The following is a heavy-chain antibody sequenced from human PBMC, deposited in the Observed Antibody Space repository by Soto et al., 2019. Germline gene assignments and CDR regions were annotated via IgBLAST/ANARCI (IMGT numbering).Heavy chain of an antibody. D-gene: IGHD1-26*01. Sequence: SETLSLTCSVSGGSINSGDSFWGWVRQSPGKGLEWIGSLYYGGSTFYNPSLKGRVTISLDTSKNQFSLRLTSVTAADTAIYYCARQLPVGATSWFDPWGQGTLVTVSS. CDR3: ARQLPVGATSWFDP. CDR2: LYYGGST. J-gene: IGHJ5*02. CDR1: GGSINSGDSF. V-gene: IGHV4-39*01.